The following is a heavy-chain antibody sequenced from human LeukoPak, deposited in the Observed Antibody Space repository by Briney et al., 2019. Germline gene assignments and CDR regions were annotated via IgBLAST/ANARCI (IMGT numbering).Heavy chain of an antibody. D-gene: IGHD2-2*01. Sequence: SGGPLRLSCAASGFMFSNFAMSWVRQAPGKGLEWVSTIYYSGGNTYSADSVKGRFTISRDNAKNTLYLQMNSLRAEDTAVYYCAKDQGQAVVPRRFDNWGQGILVTVSS. J-gene: IGHJ4*02. CDR3: AKDQGQAVVPRRFDN. CDR2: IYYSGGNT. CDR1: GFMFSNFA. V-gene: IGHV3-23*01.